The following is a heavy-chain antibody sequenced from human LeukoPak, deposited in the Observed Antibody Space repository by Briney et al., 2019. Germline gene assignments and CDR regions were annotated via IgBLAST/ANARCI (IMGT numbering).Heavy chain of an antibody. Sequence: GGSLRLSCAASGFTFSSYAMHWVRQAPGKGLEWVAVISYDGSNKYYADSVKGRLTISRDNSKNTLYLQMNSLRAEDTAVYYCARERGYIVVVPAAIYGMDVGGQGTTVTVSS. V-gene: IGHV3-30-3*01. CDR1: GFTFSSYA. CDR3: ARERGYIVVVPAAIYGMDV. CDR2: ISYDGSNK. D-gene: IGHD2-2*02. J-gene: IGHJ6*02.